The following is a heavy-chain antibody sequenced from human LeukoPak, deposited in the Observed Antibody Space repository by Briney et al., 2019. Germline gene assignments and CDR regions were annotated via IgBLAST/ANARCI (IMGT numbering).Heavy chain of an antibody. V-gene: IGHV3-7*01. CDR1: GFTFSSYW. J-gene: IGHJ6*03. CDR3: ARSTNYYYYYMDV. CDR2: IKQDGSEK. Sequence: PGGSLRLSCAASGFTFSSYWMSWVRQAPGKGLEWVSNIKQDGSEKYYVDSVKSRFTISRDNAKNSLYLQMNSLRAEDTAVYYCARSTNYYYYYMDVWGKGTTVTVSS. D-gene: IGHD5-24*01.